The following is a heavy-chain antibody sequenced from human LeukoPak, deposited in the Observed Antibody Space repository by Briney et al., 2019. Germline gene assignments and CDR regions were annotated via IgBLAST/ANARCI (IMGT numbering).Heavy chain of an antibody. CDR2: IYYSGST. V-gene: IGHV4-31*03. CDR3: ARAQLGIAAAGTDHFDY. J-gene: IGHJ4*02. Sequence: SQTLSLTCTVSGGSISSGGYYWSWIRQHPGKGLEWIGYIYYSGSTYYNPSLKSRVTISVDTSKNQFSLKLSSVTAADTAVYYCARAQLGIAAAGTDHFDYWGQGILVTVSS. D-gene: IGHD6-13*01. CDR1: GGSISSGGYY.